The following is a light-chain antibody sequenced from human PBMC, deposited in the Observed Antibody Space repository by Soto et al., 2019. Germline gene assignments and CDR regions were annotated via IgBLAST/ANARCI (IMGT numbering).Light chain of an antibody. J-gene: IGKJ1*01. V-gene: IGKV1-5*03. CDR3: QQYNSYSTWT. CDR2: KAS. Sequence: DIQMTQSPSTLSASVGDRVTITCRASQSISSRLAWYQQKPGKAPQVLIYKASSLQSGVPSRFSGSGSGTEFTLTISSPQPDDFATYYCQQYNSYSTWTFGQGTKVEIK. CDR1: QSISSR.